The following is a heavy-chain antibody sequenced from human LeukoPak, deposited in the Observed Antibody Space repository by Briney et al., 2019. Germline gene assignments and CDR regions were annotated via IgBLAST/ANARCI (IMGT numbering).Heavy chain of an antibody. J-gene: IGHJ5*02. CDR2: IDPSDSYT. Sequence: GEALKIFRKGSGYSFNSYWISWGRQIPGKGLELRGRIDPSDSYTNYSPFFQGHVTLSADKSISTAYLQWSGLKASDTAMYYCARPLYSSSWYPHDPWGQGTLVTVSS. D-gene: IGHD6-13*01. V-gene: IGHV5-10-1*01. CDR3: ARPLYSSSWYPHDP. CDR1: GYSFNSYW.